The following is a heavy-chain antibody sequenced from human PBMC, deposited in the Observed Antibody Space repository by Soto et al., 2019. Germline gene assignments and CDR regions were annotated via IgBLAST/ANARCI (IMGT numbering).Heavy chain of an antibody. D-gene: IGHD2-2*02. J-gene: IGHJ6*02. V-gene: IGHV3-33*01. Sequence: QVQLVESGGGVVQPGRSLRLSCEASGFTFSNYGMHWVRQAPGKGLEWVTVIWYDGSHKYYADSVKGRFTISRDNSKNTLYLLMNSLRAEDTAVYYCARVGYCSSTSCYNFENYYYGMDVWGQGTTVTVAS. CDR2: IWYDGSHK. CDR3: ARVGYCSSTSCYNFENYYYGMDV. CDR1: GFTFSNYG.